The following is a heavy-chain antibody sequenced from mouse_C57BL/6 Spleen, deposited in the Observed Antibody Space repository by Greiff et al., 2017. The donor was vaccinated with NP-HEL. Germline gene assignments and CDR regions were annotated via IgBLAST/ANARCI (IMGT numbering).Heavy chain of an antibody. CDR2: IYPSDSET. CDR1: GYTFTSYW. V-gene: IGHV1-61*01. Sequence: QVQLQQPGAELVRPGSSVKLSCKASGYTFTSYWMDWVKQRPGQGLEWIGNIYPSDSETHYNQKFKDKATLTVDKSTSTAYMQLSSLTSEDSAVYYCARSAYGPWYFDVWGTGTTVTVSS. CDR3: ARSAYGPWYFDV. D-gene: IGHD1-1*02. J-gene: IGHJ1*03.